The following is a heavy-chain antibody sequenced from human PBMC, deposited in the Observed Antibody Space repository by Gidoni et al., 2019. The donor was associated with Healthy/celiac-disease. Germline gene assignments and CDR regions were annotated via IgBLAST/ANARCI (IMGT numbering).Heavy chain of an antibody. CDR2: INHSGST. CDR3: ARGPDFWSGYFVYFDY. CDR1: GGSFSGYY. D-gene: IGHD3-3*01. J-gene: IGHJ4*02. V-gene: IGHV4-34*01. Sequence: QVQLQQWGAGLLKPSETLSLTCAVYGGSFSGYYWSWIRQPPGKGLEWIGEINHSGSTNYHPSLKSRVTISVDTSKNQFSLKLSSVTAADTAVYYCARGPDFWSGYFVYFDYWGQGTLVTVSS.